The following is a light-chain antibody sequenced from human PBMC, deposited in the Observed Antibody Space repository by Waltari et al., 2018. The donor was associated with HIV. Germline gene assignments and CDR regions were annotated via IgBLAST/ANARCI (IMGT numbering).Light chain of an antibody. Sequence: QFALTQPASVSGSPGQSITISCTGSSSDLGYYNYVSWYQQHPGKAPKLIIYEVSNRPSGISSRFSGSKSGNTASLTISGLQAEDEADYFCSSLTNSATLSVLFGGGTQLTVL. CDR2: EVS. CDR1: SSDLGYYNY. CDR3: SSLTNSATLSVL. V-gene: IGLV2-14*01. J-gene: IGLJ3*02.